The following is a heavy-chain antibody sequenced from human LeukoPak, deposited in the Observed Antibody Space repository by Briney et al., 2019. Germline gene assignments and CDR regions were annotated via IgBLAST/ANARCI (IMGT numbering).Heavy chain of an antibody. CDR1: GFTFSSYW. Sequence: GGSLRLSCAASGFTFSSYWMSWVRQAPGKGLEWVANIKQDGSEKYYVDSVKGRFTISRDNAKNSLYLQMNSLRAEDTAVYYCAREVHYGSGSYNADYWGQGTLVTVSS. D-gene: IGHD3-10*01. V-gene: IGHV3-7*03. J-gene: IGHJ4*02. CDR3: AREVHYGSGSYNADY. CDR2: IKQDGSEK.